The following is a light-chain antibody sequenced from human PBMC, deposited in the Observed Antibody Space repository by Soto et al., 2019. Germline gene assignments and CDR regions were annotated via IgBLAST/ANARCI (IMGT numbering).Light chain of an antibody. CDR1: QSVSSN. Sequence: EIVMTQSPATLSVSPGERATLSCTASQSVSSNLAWYQQKPGQAPRLLIYGASTRATGIPARFSGSGSGTEFTLTISSLQSEDFAVYYCQQYGSSPRTFGQGTKVDIK. CDR2: GAS. J-gene: IGKJ1*01. V-gene: IGKV3-15*01. CDR3: QQYGSSPRT.